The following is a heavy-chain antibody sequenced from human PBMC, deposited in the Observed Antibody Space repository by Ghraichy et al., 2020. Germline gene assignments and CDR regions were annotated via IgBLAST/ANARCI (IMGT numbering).Heavy chain of an antibody. CDR1: GASINTGGYY. CDR3: ATYMVADFYGMGV. Sequence: SETLSLTCSLSGASINTGGYYWTWIRQLPEKGLEWIGYIYYNGTTYYNSSLKSRLTMSMDRSKNQFSLKLNSVTAADTAVYYCATYMVADFYGMGVWGQGTTVTVSS. D-gene: IGHD5-12*01. CDR2: IYYNGTT. J-gene: IGHJ6*02. V-gene: IGHV4-31*03.